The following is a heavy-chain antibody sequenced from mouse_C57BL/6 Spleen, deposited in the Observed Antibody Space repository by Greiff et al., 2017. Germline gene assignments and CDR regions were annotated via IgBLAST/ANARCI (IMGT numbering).Heavy chain of an antibody. J-gene: IGHJ3*01. CDR1: GFTFSSYA. CDR2: ISSGGDYI. Sequence: VQLKESGEGLVKPGGSLKLSCAASGFTFSSYAMSWVRQTPEKRLGWVAYISSGGDYIYYADTVKGRFTISRDNARNTLYLQMSSLKSEDTAMYYCTREGDWAWFAYWGQGTLVTVSA. D-gene: IGHD2-13*01. V-gene: IGHV5-9-1*02. CDR3: TREGDWAWFAY.